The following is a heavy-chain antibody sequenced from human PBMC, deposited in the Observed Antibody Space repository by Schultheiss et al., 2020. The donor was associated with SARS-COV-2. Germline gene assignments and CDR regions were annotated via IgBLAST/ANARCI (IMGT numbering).Heavy chain of an antibody. D-gene: IGHD2-15*01. J-gene: IGHJ6*02. Sequence: ASVKVSCKASGYTFVEYGITWVRQAPGQGLEWMGWISVHNGNTNYAQKFQGGVTMTTDTSTNTANMEVRSLASDDAAVYYCARRDTRGFCSGGSCYLSDVWGQGTTVTVAS. CDR3: ARRDTRGFCSGGSCYLSDV. V-gene: IGHV1-18*01. CDR2: ISVHNGNT. CDR1: GYTFVEYG.